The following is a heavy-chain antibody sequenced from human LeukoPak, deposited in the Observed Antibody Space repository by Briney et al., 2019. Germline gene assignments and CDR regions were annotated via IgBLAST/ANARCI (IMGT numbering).Heavy chain of an antibody. Sequence: PGGSLRLSCAASGFTFDDYAMHWVRQAPGKGLEWVSGISWNSGSIGYADSVKGRFTISRDNAKNSLYLQMNSLRAEDTAVYYCAKDLKKITMVRGVTPGYWGQGTLVTVSS. CDR2: ISWNSGSI. J-gene: IGHJ4*02. D-gene: IGHD3-10*01. V-gene: IGHV3-9*01. CDR1: GFTFDDYA. CDR3: AKDLKKITMVRGVTPGY.